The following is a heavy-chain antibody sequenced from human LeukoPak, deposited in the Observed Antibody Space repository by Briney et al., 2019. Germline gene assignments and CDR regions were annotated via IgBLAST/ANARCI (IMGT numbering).Heavy chain of an antibody. V-gene: IGHV3-23*01. D-gene: IGHD3-22*01. J-gene: IGHJ4*02. CDR1: GFTFSSYA. Sequence: GGSLRLSCAASGFTFSSYAMSWVRKAPGKGLEWVSAISGSGGSTYYADSVKGRFTISRDNSKNTLYLQMNSLRAEDTAVYYCAKDDSYDSSGYHDPFGDYWGQGTLVTVSS. CDR3: AKDDSYDSSGYHDPFGDY. CDR2: ISGSGGST.